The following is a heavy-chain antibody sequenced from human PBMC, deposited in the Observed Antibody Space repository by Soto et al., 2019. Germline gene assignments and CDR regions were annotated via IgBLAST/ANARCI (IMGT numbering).Heavy chain of an antibody. V-gene: IGHV4-61*01. J-gene: IGHJ4*02. Sequence: QVQLQESGPGLVKPSETLSLTCSVSGGSVRSGSYYWTWIRQPPGKGLEWIGYIYYSGSTNYNPSLKSRLTISLGTSKNQFSLNLSSVTAADTALYYCARGFDSSGWYAFAYWGQGSLVTVSS. CDR1: GGSVRSGSYY. CDR3: ARGFDSSGWYAFAY. CDR2: IYYSGST. D-gene: IGHD6-19*01.